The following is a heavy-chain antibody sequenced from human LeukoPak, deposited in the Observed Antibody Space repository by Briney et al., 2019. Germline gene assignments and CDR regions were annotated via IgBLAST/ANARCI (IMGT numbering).Heavy chain of an antibody. V-gene: IGHV4-59*01. CDR2: IYYSGNT. CDR1: GYSMGTYY. Sequence: SETLSLTCTVSGYSMGTYYWGWIRQSPGRGLEWIGSIYYSGNTNYNPSLRSRVAMSVDTSKSQFSLDLASVTAADTALYYCARVRDRGWYDYWGQGILVAVSP. CDR3: ARVRDRGWYDY. D-gene: IGHD6-19*01. J-gene: IGHJ4*02.